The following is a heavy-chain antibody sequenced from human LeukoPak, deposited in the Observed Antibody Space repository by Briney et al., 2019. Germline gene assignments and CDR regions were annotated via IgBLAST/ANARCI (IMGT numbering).Heavy chain of an antibody. J-gene: IGHJ4*02. Sequence: ASETLSLTCTVSGYSISSDYYWGWIRQPPGKGLEWIGSIYHSGSTYYNPSLKSRVTISIDTSKNQFSLKLSSVTAADTAVYCCARPNGYNFHYFDYWGQGTLVTVSS. CDR3: ARPNGYNFHYFDY. V-gene: IGHV4-38-2*02. D-gene: IGHD5-24*01. CDR2: IYHSGST. CDR1: GYSISSDYY.